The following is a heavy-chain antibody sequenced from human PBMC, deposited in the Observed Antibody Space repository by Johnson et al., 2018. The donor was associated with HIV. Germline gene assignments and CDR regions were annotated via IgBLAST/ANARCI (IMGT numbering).Heavy chain of an antibody. CDR3: ARAGIVGDQRDAFDI. CDR1: GFTFSDYY. J-gene: IGHJ3*02. V-gene: IGHV3-11*04. CDR2: ISSSGSTI. D-gene: IGHD1-26*01. Sequence: QVQVVESGGGVVRPGGSLRLSCAASGFTFSDYYMRWIRQAPGKGLEWVSYISSSGSTIYYADSVQDRFTISRDNSKNTLYLQMDSLRAEDMAIYYCARAGIVGDQRDAFDIWGQGTMVTVSS.